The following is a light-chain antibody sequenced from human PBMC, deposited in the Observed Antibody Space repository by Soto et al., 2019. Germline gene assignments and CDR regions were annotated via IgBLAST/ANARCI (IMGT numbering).Light chain of an antibody. V-gene: IGKV3D-15*01. CDR2: GAS. CDR1: QSVSSN. CDR3: QHYNIWPFT. J-gene: IGKJ3*01. Sequence: EMVMAQSPAALSVCPGERATLSCRASQSVSSNLAWYQQKPGQAPRLLIYGASNRATGIPDRFSGSGSGTGFTLTITSLQSEDFAVYYCQHYNIWPFTFGPGTKVDIK.